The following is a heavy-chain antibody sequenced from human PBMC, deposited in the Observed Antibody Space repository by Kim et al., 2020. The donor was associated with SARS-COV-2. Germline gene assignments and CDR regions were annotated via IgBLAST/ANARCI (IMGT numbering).Heavy chain of an antibody. CDR1: GGSISSGGYY. CDR3: ARTRITMIVVVTHFDY. J-gene: IGHJ4*02. V-gene: IGHV4-31*03. Sequence: SETLSLTCTVSGGSISSGGYYWSWIRQHPGKGLEWIGYIYYSGSTYYNPSLKSRVTISVDTSKNQFSLKLSSVTAADTAVYYCARTRITMIVVVTHFDYWGQGTLGTVSS. D-gene: IGHD3-22*01. CDR2: IYYSGST.